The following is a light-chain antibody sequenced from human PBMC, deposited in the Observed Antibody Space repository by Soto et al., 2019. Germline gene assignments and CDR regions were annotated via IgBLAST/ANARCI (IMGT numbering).Light chain of an antibody. Sequence: IVLTQSPVTLSLSPGERATLSCRASQGVNSTYVAWYQQKPGQAPRLLIYAASIRATGIPDRLSGSGSGTDFILTISRLEPEDFVVYYCQHYGSSFTFGPGTKVDIK. CDR1: QGVNSTY. V-gene: IGKV3-20*01. J-gene: IGKJ3*01. CDR2: AAS. CDR3: QHYGSSFT.